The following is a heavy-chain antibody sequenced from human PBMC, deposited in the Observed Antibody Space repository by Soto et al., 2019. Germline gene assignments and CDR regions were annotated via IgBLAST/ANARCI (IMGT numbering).Heavy chain of an antibody. CDR2: INHSGST. CDR3: ARGQGYYYYGMDV. J-gene: IGHJ6*02. Sequence: SETLSLTCAVYGGSFSGYYWSWIRQPPGKGLEWIGEINHSGSTNYNPSLKSRVTIPVDTSKNQFSLKLSSVTAADTAVYYCARGQGYYYYGMDVWGQGTTVTVSS. CDR1: GGSFSGYY. V-gene: IGHV4-34*01.